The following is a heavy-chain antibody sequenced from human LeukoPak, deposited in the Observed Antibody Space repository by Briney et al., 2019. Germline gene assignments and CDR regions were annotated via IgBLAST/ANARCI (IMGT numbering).Heavy chain of an antibody. Sequence: PGGSLRLSCAASGFTFSSYGMHWVRQAPGKGLESVAVIWYDGSNKYYADSVKGRFTISRDNSKNTLYLQMNSLIAEDTAVYYCAKNGAQSITMVRGVIYYYYYYYMDVWGKGTTVTVSS. CDR1: GFTFSSYG. D-gene: IGHD3-10*01. CDR2: IWYDGSNK. V-gene: IGHV3-33*06. J-gene: IGHJ6*03. CDR3: AKNGAQSITMVRGVIYYYYYYYMDV.